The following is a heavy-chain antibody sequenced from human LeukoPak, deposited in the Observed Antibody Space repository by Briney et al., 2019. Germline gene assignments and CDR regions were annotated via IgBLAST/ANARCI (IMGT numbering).Heavy chain of an antibody. Sequence: ASAKVSCKGSGGTLSNYAISWVRQAPGQGLEWMGGIIPFSGTPHYAQKFQGRVTITADDAANTVYMELSSLRSEDTAMYYCARDPPRPEYHWFDPWGQGTLVIVSS. V-gene: IGHV1-69*13. CDR1: GGTLSNYA. CDR2: IIPFSGTP. CDR3: ARDPPRPEYHWFDP. J-gene: IGHJ5*02. D-gene: IGHD2-2*01.